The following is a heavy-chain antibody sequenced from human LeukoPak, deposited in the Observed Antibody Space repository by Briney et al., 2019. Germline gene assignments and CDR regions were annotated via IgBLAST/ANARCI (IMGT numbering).Heavy chain of an antibody. D-gene: IGHD6-13*01. V-gene: IGHV3-7*03. J-gene: IGHJ4*02. CDR3: ASGQQLGY. CDR2: INQDGSEE. Sequence: GGSLRLSCAASGVIFSTYWMSWVRQAPGKGLEWVANINQDGSEEFYVDSVKGRFTISRDNAKKSLYLQMNSLRAEDTAVYYCASGQQLGYWGQGTLVTVSS. CDR1: GVIFSTYW.